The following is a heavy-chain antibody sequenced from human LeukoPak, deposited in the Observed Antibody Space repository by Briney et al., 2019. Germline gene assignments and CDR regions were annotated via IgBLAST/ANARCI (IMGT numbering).Heavy chain of an antibody. CDR2: ISGSGGST. CDR3: AKTPRLRLGELSSNFDY. Sequence: GGSLRLSCAASGFTFSSYGMHWVRQAPGKGLEWVSAISGSGGSTYYADSVKGRFTISRDNSKNTLYLQMSSLRAEDTAVYYCAKTPRLRLGELSSNFDYWGQGTLVTVSS. V-gene: IGHV3-23*01. J-gene: IGHJ4*02. CDR1: GFTFSSYG. D-gene: IGHD3-16*02.